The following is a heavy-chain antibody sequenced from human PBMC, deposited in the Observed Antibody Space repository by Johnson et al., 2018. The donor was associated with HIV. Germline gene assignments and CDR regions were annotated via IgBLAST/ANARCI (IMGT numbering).Heavy chain of an antibody. CDR2: ISSSGSTI. V-gene: IGHV3-11*04. CDR3: AREATVVMLGYAFDI. D-gene: IGHD4-23*01. Sequence: QEKLVESGGGVVQPGRSLRLSCAASGFTFSDYAMHWIRQAPGKGLEWVSYISSSGSTIYYADSVKGRFTISRDNAKNSLYLQMNSLRAEDTAVYYCAREATVVMLGYAFDIWGQGTMVTVSS. J-gene: IGHJ3*02. CDR1: GFTFSDYA.